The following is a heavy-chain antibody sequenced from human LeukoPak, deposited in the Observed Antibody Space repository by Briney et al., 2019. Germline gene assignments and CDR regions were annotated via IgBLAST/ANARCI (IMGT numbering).Heavy chain of an antibody. V-gene: IGHV1-18*01. Sequence: APVKLSCTASAYTFTNYDINWLRQAPGQGPECKGWISANNGNTDYALSLKGRVTMTTDTSTSTAYMEVRSLRSDDTAVYYCAREKSRYRYGYNYWGQGTLVTVSS. CDR3: AREKSRYRYGYNY. J-gene: IGHJ4*02. D-gene: IGHD5-18*01. CDR2: ISANNGNT. CDR1: AYTFTNYD.